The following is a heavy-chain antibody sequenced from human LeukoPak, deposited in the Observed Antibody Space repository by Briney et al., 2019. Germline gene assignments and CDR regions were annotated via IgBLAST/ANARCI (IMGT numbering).Heavy chain of an antibody. Sequence: ASVTVSCKACVRTVSSYAISWVRQAPGQGLEWMGWIIPIFGTANYAQKFQGRVTITADESTSKAYMELSSVRSEDTAVYYCARHRQQLVRCLGWFDPWGQGTLVTVSS. CDR2: IIPIFGTA. CDR3: ARHRQQLVRCLGWFDP. D-gene: IGHD6-13*01. J-gene: IGHJ5*02. V-gene: IGHV1-69*01. CDR1: VRTVSSYA.